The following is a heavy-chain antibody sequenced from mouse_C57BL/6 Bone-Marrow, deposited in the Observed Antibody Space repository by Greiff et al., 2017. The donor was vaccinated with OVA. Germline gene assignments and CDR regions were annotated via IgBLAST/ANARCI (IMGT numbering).Heavy chain of an antibody. CDR3: ARHPHYGNYEVDY. V-gene: IGHV5-6*02. Sequence: EVMLVESGGDLVKPGGSLKLSCAASGFTFSSYGMSWVRQTPDKRLEWVATISSGGSYTYYPDSVKGRFTISRDNAKNTLYLQMSSLKSEDTAMYYCARHPHYGNYEVDYWGQGTTLTVSS. CDR1: GFTFSSYG. D-gene: IGHD2-1*01. CDR2: ISSGGSYT. J-gene: IGHJ2*01.